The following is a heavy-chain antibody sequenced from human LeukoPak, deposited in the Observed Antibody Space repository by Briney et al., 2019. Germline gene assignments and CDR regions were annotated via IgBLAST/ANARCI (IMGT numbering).Heavy chain of an antibody. V-gene: IGHV1-2*02. D-gene: IGHD3-10*01. CDR3: ARERITMVRGAAFDI. Sequence: GASVKVSCKASGYTFTGYYMHSVRQAPGQGLEWMGWINPNSGGTNYAQKLQGRVTMTRDTSISTAYMELSRLRSDDTAVYYCARERITMVRGAAFDIWGQGTMVTVSS. J-gene: IGHJ3*02. CDR2: INPNSGGT. CDR1: GYTFTGYY.